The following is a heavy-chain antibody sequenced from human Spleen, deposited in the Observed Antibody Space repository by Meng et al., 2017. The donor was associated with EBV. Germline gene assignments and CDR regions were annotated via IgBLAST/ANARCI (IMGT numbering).Heavy chain of an antibody. CDR2: ISPYNGNT. CDR3: ARGPYCSGGTCYSQYFDY. J-gene: IGHJ4*02. V-gene: IGHV1-18*01. D-gene: IGHD2-15*01. Sequence: QFQLVQSGAEVNKRGPSGTVSSKASGYTFTTYGISWVRQAPGQGLEWMGWISPYNGNTYYTQKFRDRVTMTTDTSTTTPYMELRSLRSDDTAVYFCARGPYCSGGTCYSQYFDYWGQGTLVTVSS. CDR1: GYTFTTYG.